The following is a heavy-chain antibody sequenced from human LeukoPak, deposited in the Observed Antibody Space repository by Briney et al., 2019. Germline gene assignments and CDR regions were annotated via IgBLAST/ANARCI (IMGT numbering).Heavy chain of an antibody. V-gene: IGHV1-69*06. J-gene: IGHJ6*02. CDR1: GGSFSSYA. Sequence: SVKVSCKASGGSFSSYAVNWVRQAPGQGLEWMGDIIPILTTTNYAQNFQDRVTLTADKSTSTAYMELRSLTSEDTAVYYCARNKGVYGDYKYYYGMDVWGQGTTATVSS. CDR3: ARNKGVYGDYKYYYGMDV. D-gene: IGHD4-17*01. CDR2: IIPILTTT.